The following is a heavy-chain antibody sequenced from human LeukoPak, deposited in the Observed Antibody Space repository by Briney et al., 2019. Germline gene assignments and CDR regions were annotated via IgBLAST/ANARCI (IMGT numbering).Heavy chain of an antibody. J-gene: IGHJ4*02. CDR1: GVSLSSYY. Sequence: PSGTLSLTCSVSGVSLSSYYWSWIRQPPGKGLEWIGDIYYSGSTNYNPSLKSRVTISVDTSKNQSSLKLRSVPAAVTAVYYCARALPLPYSSGVAFDYWGQGTLVTVSS. V-gene: IGHV4-59*01. D-gene: IGHD6-19*01. CDR2: IYYSGST. CDR3: ARALPLPYSSGVAFDY.